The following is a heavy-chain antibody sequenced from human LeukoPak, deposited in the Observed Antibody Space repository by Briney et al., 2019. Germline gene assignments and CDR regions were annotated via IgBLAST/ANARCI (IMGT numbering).Heavy chain of an antibody. CDR1: GGTFSSYA. CDR3: ARTSPYSSSSVWPGWFDP. V-gene: IGHV1-69*04. CDR2: IIPILGIA. D-gene: IGHD6-6*01. J-gene: IGHJ5*02. Sequence: ASVKVSCKASGGTFSSYAISWVRQAPGQGLEWMGRIIPILGIANYAQKFQGRVTITADKSTSTAYMELSSLRSDDTAVYYCARTSPYSSSSVWPGWFDPWGQGTLVTVSS.